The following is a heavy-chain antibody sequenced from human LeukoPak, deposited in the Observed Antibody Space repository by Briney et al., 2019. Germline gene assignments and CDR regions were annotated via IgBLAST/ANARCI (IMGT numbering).Heavy chain of an antibody. V-gene: IGHV4-61*02. D-gene: IGHD2-2*02. CDR3: AREGVVVPAAIRSYYYYYYMDV. Sequence: SETLSLTCTVSGGSISSGSYYWSWIRQPAGKGLEWIGRIYTSGSTNYNPSLKSRVTISVDTSKNQFSLKLSSVTAADTAVYYCAREGVVVPAAIRSYYYYYYMDVWGKGTTVTVSS. CDR1: GGSISSGSYY. CDR2: IYTSGST. J-gene: IGHJ6*03.